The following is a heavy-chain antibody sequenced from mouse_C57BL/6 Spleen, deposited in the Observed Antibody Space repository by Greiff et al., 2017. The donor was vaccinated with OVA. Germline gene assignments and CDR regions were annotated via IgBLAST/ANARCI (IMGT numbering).Heavy chain of an antibody. J-gene: IGHJ1*03. CDR1: GFTFTDYY. D-gene: IGHD1-1*01. V-gene: IGHV7-3*01. CDR2: IRNKANGYTT. Sequence: EVNVVESGGGLVQPGGSLSLSCAASGFTFTDYYMSWVRQPPGKALEWLGFIRNKANGYTTEYSASGKGRFTISRDNSQSIRYLQMNALRAEDSATYYCARFYYGSSYGYFDVWGTGTTVTVSS. CDR3: ARFYYGSSYGYFDV.